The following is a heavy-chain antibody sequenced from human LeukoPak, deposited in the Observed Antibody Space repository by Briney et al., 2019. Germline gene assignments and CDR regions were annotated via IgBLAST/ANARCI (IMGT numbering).Heavy chain of an antibody. J-gene: IGHJ4*01. CDR1: GFTFSSYS. D-gene: IGHD6-19*01. CDR2: ISSSSSTI. V-gene: IGHV3-48*01. Sequence: GGSLRLSCAASGFTFSSYSMNWVRQAPGKGLEWVSYISSSSSTIYYADSVKGRFTISRDNAKNSLYLQMNSLRAEDTAVYYCARDLRYSRGWRAYWGQGNLVTVSS. CDR3: ARDLRYSRGWRAY.